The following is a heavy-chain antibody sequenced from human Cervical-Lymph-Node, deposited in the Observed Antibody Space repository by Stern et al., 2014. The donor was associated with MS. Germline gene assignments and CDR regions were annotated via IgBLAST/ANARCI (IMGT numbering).Heavy chain of an antibody. D-gene: IGHD3-16*01. Sequence: VQLVESGPGLVKPSGTLSLTCAVSGGSISSSDWWSWVRRPPGKGLEWIGEIYHSGSTNYNPSLESRVTMSVDKSKNQFSLNLTSVTAADTAVYFCATIGGGDYWGQGILVTVSS. V-gene: IGHV4-4*02. CDR2: IYHSGST. J-gene: IGHJ4*02. CDR1: GGSISSSDW. CDR3: ATIGGGDY.